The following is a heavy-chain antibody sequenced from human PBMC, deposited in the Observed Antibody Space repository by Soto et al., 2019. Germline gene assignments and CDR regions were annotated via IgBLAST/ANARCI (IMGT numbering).Heavy chain of an antibody. CDR3: ARDVALGAYDSSDDAFDI. V-gene: IGHV1-69*12. CDR1: GGTFSSYA. CDR2: IIPIFGTA. J-gene: IGHJ3*02. D-gene: IGHD3-22*01. Sequence: QVQLVQSGAEVKKPGSSVKVSCKASGGTFSSYAISWVRQAPGQGLEWMGGIIPIFGTANYAQKFQGRVTITADESTSTASMDLIRLRSEDTAVYYCARDVALGAYDSSDDAFDIWGQGTMVTVSS.